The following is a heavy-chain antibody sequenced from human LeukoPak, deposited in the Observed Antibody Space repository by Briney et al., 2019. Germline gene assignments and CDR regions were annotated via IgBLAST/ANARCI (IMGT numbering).Heavy chain of an antibody. J-gene: IGHJ4*02. CDR3: ARVGGSPDY. D-gene: IGHD2-15*01. Sequence: ASVKVSCKASGYTFTTLDINWVRQATGQGLEWMGWINPNSGNRGYAQKFQGRVTITRDTSISTAYMELSSLRSEDTAVYYCARVGGSPDYWGQGTLVTVSS. V-gene: IGHV1-8*03. CDR2: INPNSGNR. CDR1: GYTFTTLD.